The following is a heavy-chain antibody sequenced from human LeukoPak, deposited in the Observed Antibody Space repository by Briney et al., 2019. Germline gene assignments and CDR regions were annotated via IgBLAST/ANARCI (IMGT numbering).Heavy chain of an antibody. CDR3: AREGDIVVVPAVGD. J-gene: IGHJ4*02. D-gene: IGHD2-2*01. CDR1: GFTVSSNY. CDR2: IYSGGST. V-gene: IGHV3-53*01. Sequence: GGSLRLSCAASGFTVSSNYVSWVRQAPGKGLEWVSVIYSGGSTYYADSVKGRFTISRDNSKNTLYLQMNSLRAEDTAVYYCAREGDIVVVPAVGDWGQGTLVTVSS.